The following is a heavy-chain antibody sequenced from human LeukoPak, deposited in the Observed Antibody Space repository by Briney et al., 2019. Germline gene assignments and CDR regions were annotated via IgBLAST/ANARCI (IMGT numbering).Heavy chain of an antibody. CDR1: GFTFSSYA. D-gene: IGHD6-19*01. J-gene: IGHJ4*02. Sequence: GRSLRLSCAASGFTFSSYAMHWIREAPGKGLEWVAVMSHDGSNKYYGDSVKGRFTISRDDSKNTLYLQMNSLRAEDTAVYYCAKLDSSGWSRPFDYWGQGTLVTVSS. V-gene: IGHV3-30*18. CDR3: AKLDSSGWSRPFDY. CDR2: MSHDGSNK.